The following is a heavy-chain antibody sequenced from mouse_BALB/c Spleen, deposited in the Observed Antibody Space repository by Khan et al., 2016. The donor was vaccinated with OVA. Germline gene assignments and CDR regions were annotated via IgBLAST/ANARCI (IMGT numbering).Heavy chain of an antibody. CDR2: INPSNGYT. D-gene: IGHD2-14*01. CDR1: GYTFTSYT. J-gene: IGHJ3*01. CDR3: VRDGADHRNDGWFAY. Sequence: QVQLQQSGAELARPGASLKMSCKASGYTFTSYTIHWIKLRPGQGLEWIGYINPSNGYTNYNQKFKDKATLTADKSSTPAYMQLSSLTSDDSAFYNCVRDGADHRNDGWFAYWGQGTLVTVSA. V-gene: IGHV1-4*01.